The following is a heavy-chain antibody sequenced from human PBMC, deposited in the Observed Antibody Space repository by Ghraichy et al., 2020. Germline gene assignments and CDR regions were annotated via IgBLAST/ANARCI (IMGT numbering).Heavy chain of an antibody. Sequence: GGSLRLSCAASGFTFDDYGMSWVRQAPGKGLEWVSGINWNGGSTGYADSVKGRFTISRDNAKNSLYLQMNSLRAEDTALYYCARVLAAAGKGSYYFDYWGQGTLVTVAS. D-gene: IGHD6-13*01. CDR3: ARVLAAAGKGSYYFDY. CDR2: INWNGGST. J-gene: IGHJ4*02. CDR1: GFTFDDYG. V-gene: IGHV3-20*04.